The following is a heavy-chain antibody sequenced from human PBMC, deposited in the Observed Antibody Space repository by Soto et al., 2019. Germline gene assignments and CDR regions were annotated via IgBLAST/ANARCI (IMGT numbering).Heavy chain of an antibody. CDR2: IYYSGST. J-gene: IGHJ4*02. CDR1: GGSISSSSYY. CDR3: AGSLRTNFDY. V-gene: IGHV4-39*01. Sequence: PSETLSLTCTVSGGSISSSSYYWGWIRQPPGKGLEWIGSIYYSGSTYYNPSLKSRVTISVDTSKNQFSLKLSSVTAADTAVYYCAGSLRTNFDYWGQGTLVTVSS. D-gene: IGHD3-10*01.